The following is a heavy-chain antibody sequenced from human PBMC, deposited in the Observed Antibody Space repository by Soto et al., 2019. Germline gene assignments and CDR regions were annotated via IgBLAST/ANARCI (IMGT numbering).Heavy chain of an antibody. CDR2: IYSNGGT. J-gene: IGHJ4*02. D-gene: IGHD1-26*01. Sequence: PSETLSLTCSVSGASINSNDFFWGWIRQPPGRGLEWIGSIYSNGGTYYNPSLKSRVFISIDKSKNQFSLNVKSVTAADTAVYYCAKLLVGATPRNDFDSWGQGTLVT. CDR3: AKLLVGATPRNDFDS. CDR1: GASINSNDFF. V-gene: IGHV4-39*01.